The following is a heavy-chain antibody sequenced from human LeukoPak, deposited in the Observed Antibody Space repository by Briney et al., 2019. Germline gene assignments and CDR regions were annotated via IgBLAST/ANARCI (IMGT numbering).Heavy chain of an antibody. Sequence: GGSLRLSCAASGFTFSNYWMRWVRQAPGKGLVWVSRIKTDGSSTNYADSVKGRFTISRDNAKNTLYLQMNSLRAEDTAVYYCARVDSSGCSRTFDIWGQGTMVTVSS. J-gene: IGHJ3*02. CDR3: ARVDSSGCSRTFDI. CDR2: IKTDGSST. V-gene: IGHV3-74*01. D-gene: IGHD3-22*01. CDR1: GFTFSNYW.